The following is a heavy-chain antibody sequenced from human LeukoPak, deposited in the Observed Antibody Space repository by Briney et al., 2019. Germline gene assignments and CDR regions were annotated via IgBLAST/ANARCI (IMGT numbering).Heavy chain of an antibody. J-gene: IGHJ5*02. CDR2: IYRAGNT. V-gene: IGHV3-53*01. CDR1: GGSFSGYY. Sequence: ETLSLTCAVYGGSFSGYYWSWVRQAPGKGLEWVSVIYRAGNTYYADSVKGRFTISRDNSKNTVYLQMNSLRAEDTAVYYCATFSYAGNAGGSVGPWGQGTLVTVSS. D-gene: IGHD4-23*01. CDR3: ATFSYAGNAGGSVGP.